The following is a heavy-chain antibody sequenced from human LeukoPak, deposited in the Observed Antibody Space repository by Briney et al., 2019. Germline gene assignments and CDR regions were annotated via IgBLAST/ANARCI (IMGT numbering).Heavy chain of an antibody. J-gene: IGHJ4*02. CDR1: GGTFSSYS. Sequence: SVKVSCKASGGTFSSYSISWVRQAPGQGLEWMGRIIPILGIANYAQKFQGRVTITADKSTSTAYMELSSLRSEDTAVYYCARDRGNYGSGSYYRTPFDYWGQGTLVTVSS. CDR2: IIPILGIA. CDR3: ARDRGNYGSGSYYRTPFDY. V-gene: IGHV1-69*04. D-gene: IGHD3-10*01.